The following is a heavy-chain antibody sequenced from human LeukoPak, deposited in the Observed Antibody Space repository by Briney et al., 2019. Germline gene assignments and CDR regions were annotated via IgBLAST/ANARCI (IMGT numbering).Heavy chain of an antibody. Sequence: SGTLSLTCTVSDEVITSNNWWSWVRQSPGKGLEWIGEIFHSGTTRYKASLASRVTMLLDKSKNQFSLRLNSVTAADTAVYFCARDGAGVNSDAIDIWGQGTMVTVSS. D-gene: IGHD2-21*01. CDR3: ARDGAGVNSDAIDI. CDR1: DEVITSNNW. CDR2: IFHSGTT. V-gene: IGHV4-4*02. J-gene: IGHJ3*02.